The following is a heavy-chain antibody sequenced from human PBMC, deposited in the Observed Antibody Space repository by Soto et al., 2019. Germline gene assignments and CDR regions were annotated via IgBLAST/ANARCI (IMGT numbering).Heavy chain of an antibody. Sequence: EVQLLESGGGLVQPGGSLRLSCAGSGFTFINYAMNWVRQAPGKGLEWVSSISGGGDATFFADSVRGRFTISRDNSKNTVTLQMNSVAVEDTAVYYCARKILVSTSRPNYWYFDLWGRGTLVTVSS. CDR1: GFTFINYA. J-gene: IGHJ2*01. D-gene: IGHD2-21*01. CDR2: ISGGGDAT. CDR3: ARKILVSTSRPNYWYFDL. V-gene: IGHV3-23*01.